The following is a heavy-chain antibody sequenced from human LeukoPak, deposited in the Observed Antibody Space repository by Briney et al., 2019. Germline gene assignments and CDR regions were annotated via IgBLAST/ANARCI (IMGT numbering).Heavy chain of an antibody. D-gene: IGHD3-3*01. Sequence: SETLSLTCTVSGASISGGDYYWSWIRQPPGKGLEWIGYIYYSGSTFYNPSLKSRVTISVDTSKNQFSLKLSSVTAADTAVYYCARDRKGLLVRFFPDAFDIWGQGTMVTVSS. CDR2: IYYSGST. J-gene: IGHJ3*02. CDR1: GASISGGDYY. V-gene: IGHV4-30-4*01. CDR3: ARDRKGLLVRFFPDAFDI.